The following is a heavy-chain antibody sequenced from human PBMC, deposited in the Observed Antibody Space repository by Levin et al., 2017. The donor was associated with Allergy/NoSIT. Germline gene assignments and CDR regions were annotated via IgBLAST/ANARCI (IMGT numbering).Heavy chain of an antibody. J-gene: IGHJ3*02. Sequence: GESLKISCAASGFTFSSYSMNWVRQAPGKGLEWVSSISSSSSYIYYADSVKGRFTISRDNAKNSLYLQMNSLRAEDTAVYYCARVSGLRAGGAFDIWGQGTMVTVSS. CDR2: ISSSSSYI. V-gene: IGHV3-21*01. CDR3: ARVSGLRAGGAFDI. D-gene: IGHD2-15*01. CDR1: GFTFSSYS.